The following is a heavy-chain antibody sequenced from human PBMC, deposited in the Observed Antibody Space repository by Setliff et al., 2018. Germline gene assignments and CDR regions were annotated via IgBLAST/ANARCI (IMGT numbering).Heavy chain of an antibody. V-gene: IGHV1-2*04. Sequence: GASVKVSCKASGYTFTGYYIHWVRQAPGQGLEWMGCLNPNSGGTNSTRKFEGCVTMTRDTSISAAYMELSSLKSNDTAVYYCARALMGYNRWYFDYWGLGTLVTVS. CDR1: GYTFTGYY. J-gene: IGHJ4*02. CDR2: LNPNSGGT. D-gene: IGHD1-1*01. CDR3: ARALMGYNRWYFDY.